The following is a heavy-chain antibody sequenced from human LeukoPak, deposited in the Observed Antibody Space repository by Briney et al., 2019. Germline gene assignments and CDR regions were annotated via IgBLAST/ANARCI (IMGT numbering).Heavy chain of an antibody. J-gene: IGHJ6*02. CDR1: GFTFSDHY. CDR2: TRNKANSYTT. V-gene: IGHV3-72*01. D-gene: IGHD4-17*01. CDR3: ARGTTVTTWYYYGMDV. Sequence: GGSLRLSCAASGFTFSDHYMDWVRQAPGKGLEWVGRTRNKANSYTTEYAASVKGRFTISRDDSKNSLYLQMNSLKTEDTAVYYCARGTTVTTWYYYGMDVWGQGTTVTVSS.